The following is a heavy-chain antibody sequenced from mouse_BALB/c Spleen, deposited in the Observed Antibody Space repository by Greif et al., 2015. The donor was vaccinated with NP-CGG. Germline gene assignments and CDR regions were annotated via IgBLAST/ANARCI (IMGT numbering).Heavy chain of an antibody. J-gene: IGHJ4*01. CDR2: IWSDGST. CDR3: ARHDYAMDY. Sequence: QVHVKQSGPDLVAPSQSLSITCTVSGFSLTSYGVHWVRQPPGKGLGWLVVIWSDGSTTYNSALKSGLSISKDNSKSQVFLKMNSLQTDDTAMYYCARHDYAMDYWGQGTSVTVSS. V-gene: IGHV2-6-2*01. CDR1: GFSLTSYG.